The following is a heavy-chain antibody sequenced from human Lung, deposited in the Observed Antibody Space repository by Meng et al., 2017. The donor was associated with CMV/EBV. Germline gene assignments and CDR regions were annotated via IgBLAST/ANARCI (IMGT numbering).Heavy chain of an antibody. CDR1: GVSISSNIR. J-gene: IGHJ4*02. Sequence: QGQLQESGPGLVKPSATLSLPCGVSGVSISSNIRWTWVRQPPGKGLEWIGDIDDSGSTNYNPSLNSRISISLDKSKNHFSLKVNSVTAADTAVYYCARGKQDAWELLAYWGQGALVTVSS. V-gene: IGHV4-4*02. D-gene: IGHD1-26*01. CDR3: ARGKQDAWELLAY. CDR2: IDDSGST.